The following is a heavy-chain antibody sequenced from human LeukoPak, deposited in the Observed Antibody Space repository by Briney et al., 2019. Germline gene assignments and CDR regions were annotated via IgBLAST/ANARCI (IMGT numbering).Heavy chain of an antibody. CDR1: GFTFCSHA. D-gene: IGHD5-18*01. CDR2: IFGSGGSP. Sequence: GGSLRLSCEASGFTFCSHAMYWVRQAPGRGLEWVAGIFGSGGSPHYADPVKGRFTISRDNSRNTVYLQINSLRAEDTAVYYCGETTVGYSSGQKPAWPVDYWGQGTLVTVSS. V-gene: IGHV3-23*01. CDR3: GETTVGYSSGQKPAWPVDY. J-gene: IGHJ4*02.